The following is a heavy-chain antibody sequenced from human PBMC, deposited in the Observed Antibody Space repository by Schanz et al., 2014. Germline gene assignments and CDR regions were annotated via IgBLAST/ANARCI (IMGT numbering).Heavy chain of an antibody. Sequence: QVQVVQSGDEVKKPGASVKVSCKASGYTFTDYGLSWVRQAPGQGLEWLGWIRPDNGHTTYSQKVRDRVIFTTDTSANTAYMELRSLRSDDTAVYYCTRGGYSYALSAFDIWGQGTMVTVSS. CDR1: GYTFTDYG. V-gene: IGHV1-18*01. CDR3: TRGGYSYALSAFDI. D-gene: IGHD5-18*01. CDR2: IRPDNGHT. J-gene: IGHJ3*02.